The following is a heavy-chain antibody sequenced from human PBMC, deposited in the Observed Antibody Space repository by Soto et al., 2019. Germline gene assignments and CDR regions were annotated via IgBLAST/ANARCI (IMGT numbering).Heavy chain of an antibody. CDR1: GFTFSDDA. CDR3: AREGCYTAMFSGLDY. CDR2: IWYDGSKR. Sequence: QVQLVESGGGVVQPGRSLRLSCATSGFTFSDDAMHWVRQAPGKGLEWVAVIWYDGSKRHYADSVKGRFTISRDNSKNTLYLQMDSLTAEDTAVYWCAREGCYTAMFSGLDYWGHGTLVTVSS. V-gene: IGHV3-33*01. D-gene: IGHD5-18*01. J-gene: IGHJ4*01.